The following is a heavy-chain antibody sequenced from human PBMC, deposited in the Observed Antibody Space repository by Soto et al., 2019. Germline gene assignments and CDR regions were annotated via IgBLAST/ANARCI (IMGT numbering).Heavy chain of an antibody. CDR2: IIPIFGTA. J-gene: IGHJ6*02. Sequence: QVQLVQSGAEVKKPGSSVKVSCKASGGTFSSYAISWVRQAPGQGLEWMGGIIPIFGTANYAQKFQGRVTITADESTSTAYMELSSMRSEYTAVYYWARVDCISTSCYAFYYYYGRDVWGQGPTVTVSS. V-gene: IGHV1-69*12. CDR1: GGTFSSYA. D-gene: IGHD2-2*01. CDR3: ARVDCISTSCYAFYYYYGRDV.